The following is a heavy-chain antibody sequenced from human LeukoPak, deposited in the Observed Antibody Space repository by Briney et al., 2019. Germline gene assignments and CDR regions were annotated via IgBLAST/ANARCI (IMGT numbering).Heavy chain of an antibody. CDR2: IYYSGST. J-gene: IGHJ4*02. CDR1: GGSISSYY. V-gene: IGHV4-59*12. Sequence: PSETLSLTCTVSGGSISSYYWSWIRQPPGKGLEWIGYIYYSGSTNYNPSLKSRVTISVDTSKNQFSLKLSSVTAADTALYYCARDNRGGIVAYYFDYWGQGTLVTVSS. D-gene: IGHD2-15*01. CDR3: ARDNRGGIVAYYFDY.